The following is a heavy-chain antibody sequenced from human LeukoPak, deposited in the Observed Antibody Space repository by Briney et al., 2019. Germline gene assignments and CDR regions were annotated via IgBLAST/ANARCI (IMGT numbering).Heavy chain of an antibody. V-gene: IGHV3-66*01. D-gene: IGHD4-17*01. CDR3: SRTYGDYDYYYGLDV. J-gene: IGHJ6*02. Sequence: GGSLRLSCAASGFTVSNNYMAWVRQAPGMGLEWVSVINSDGNTYYAHSVKGRFTISRDNSKNTLFLQMNSLRAEDTAVYFCSRTYGDYDYYYGLDVWGQGTTVTVSS. CDR2: INSDGNT. CDR1: GFTVSNNY.